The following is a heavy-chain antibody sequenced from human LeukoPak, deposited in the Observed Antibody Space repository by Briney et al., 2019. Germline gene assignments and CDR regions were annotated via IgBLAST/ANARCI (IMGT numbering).Heavy chain of an antibody. CDR3: ARDRSGSYPNWFDP. V-gene: IGHV3-23*01. CDR1: GFTFSSYG. CDR2: ITGNGANT. Sequence: GGSLRLSCAASGFTFSSYGMSWVRQAPGKGLEWVSAITGNGANTFYADSVKGRFTTSRDSSKNTMYLQMNSLRAEDTALYYCARDRSGSYPNWFDPWGQGTLVTVSS. D-gene: IGHD3-10*01. J-gene: IGHJ5*02.